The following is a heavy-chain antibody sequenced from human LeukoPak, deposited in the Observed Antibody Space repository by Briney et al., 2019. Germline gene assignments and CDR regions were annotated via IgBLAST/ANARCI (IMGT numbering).Heavy chain of an antibody. CDR1: GASIRPYY. J-gene: IGHJ2*01. CDR2: INFSGNT. D-gene: IGHD3-16*01. CDR3: ARPGRRGALWYFDL. V-gene: IGHV4-59*08. Sequence: SETLSLTCTVSGASIRPYYWTWIRQPPGKGLEWLGHINFSGNTNYSPSLKSRVTISLDTSKNHFSLNLTSVTAADTAMYYCARPGRRGALWYFDLWGRGTLVTVSS.